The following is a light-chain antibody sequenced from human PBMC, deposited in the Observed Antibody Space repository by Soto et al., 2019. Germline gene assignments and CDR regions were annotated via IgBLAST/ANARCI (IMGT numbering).Light chain of an antibody. CDR1: SSNIGSNS. V-gene: IGLV1-44*01. CDR2: SFD. Sequence: QSALTQPPSASGTPGQRVTISCSGSSSNIGSNSVSWYQQVPGTAPELLIYSFDRRPSGVPERFSGSKSGTSASLAISGLQSEDEADYYCAAWDDSLNGYVFGPGTKLTVL. J-gene: IGLJ1*01. CDR3: AAWDDSLNGYV.